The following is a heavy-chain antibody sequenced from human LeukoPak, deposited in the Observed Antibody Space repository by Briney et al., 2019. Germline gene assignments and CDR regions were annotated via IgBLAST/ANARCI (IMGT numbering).Heavy chain of an antibody. CDR3: AGCRGY. Sequence: SETLSLTCAVYGGSFSGYYWSWIRQPPGKGLEWIGEINHSGSTNYNPSLKSRVTISVDTSKNQFSLKLSSVTAADTAVYYCAGCRGYWGQGTLVTVSS. J-gene: IGHJ4*02. D-gene: IGHD2-15*01. V-gene: IGHV4-34*01. CDR2: INHSGST. CDR1: GGSFSGYY.